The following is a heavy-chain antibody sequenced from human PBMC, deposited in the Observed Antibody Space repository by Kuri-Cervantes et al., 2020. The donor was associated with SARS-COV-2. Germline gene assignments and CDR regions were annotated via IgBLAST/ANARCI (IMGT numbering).Heavy chain of an antibody. CDR3: ARDSIITHLFGEGTIWGGAFDV. J-gene: IGHJ3*01. CDR2: ISSSGSTI. V-gene: IGHV3-11*04. CDR1: GFTVSSNY. D-gene: IGHD3-16*01. Sequence: GESLKISCAASGFTVSSNYMSWVRQAPGKGLEWVSYISSSGSTIYYADSVKGRFTISRDNAKNSLYLQMNSLRAEDTAVYYCARDSIITHLFGEGTIWGGAFDVWGQGTMVTVSS.